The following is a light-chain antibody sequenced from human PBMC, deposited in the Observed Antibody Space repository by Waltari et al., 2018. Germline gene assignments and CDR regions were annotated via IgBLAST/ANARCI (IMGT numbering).Light chain of an antibody. J-gene: IGLJ3*02. V-gene: IGLV1-44*01. Sequence: QSVLTQPPSASGTPGQRVTISWSGSSTNIGGHSVNWYQQFPGTAPKLLIFTNNPRPSGVPDRFSGSKSDTSASLAIRGLQSDDEADYYCAAWDDSLNGVMFGGGTKLTVL. CDR3: AAWDDSLNGVM. CDR2: TNN. CDR1: STNIGGHS.